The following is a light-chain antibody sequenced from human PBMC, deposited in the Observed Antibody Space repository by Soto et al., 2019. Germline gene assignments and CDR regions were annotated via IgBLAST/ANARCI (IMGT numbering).Light chain of an antibody. Sequence: EVVLTQSPGTLSLSPGERATLSCRASQSVDNNFLAWFQQRPGQPPRLLIYGVFTRAPGIPDRFTGSGSGTDFTLTINRLEPEDFGVYYCEQYFAPAITFGQGTRLDIK. CDR3: EQYFAPAIT. V-gene: IGKV3-20*01. CDR1: QSVDNNF. J-gene: IGKJ5*01. CDR2: GVF.